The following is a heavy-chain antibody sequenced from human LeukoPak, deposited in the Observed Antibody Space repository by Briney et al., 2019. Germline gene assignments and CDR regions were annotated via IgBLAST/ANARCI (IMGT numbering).Heavy chain of an antibody. Sequence: GGSLRLSCVASGFTLSNYAMHWVRQAPGKGLEWVAFISYDGSNTYYADSVKGRFTISRDTSKNILYLQMNGLRGDDTPVYYCARDLVPDAFDIWGQGTMVTVSS. V-gene: IGHV3-30*04. J-gene: IGHJ3*02. D-gene: IGHD3-16*01. CDR1: GFTLSNYA. CDR3: ARDLVPDAFDI. CDR2: ISYDGSNT.